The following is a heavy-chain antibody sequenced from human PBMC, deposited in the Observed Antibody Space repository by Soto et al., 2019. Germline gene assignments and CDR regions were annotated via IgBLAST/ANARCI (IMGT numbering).Heavy chain of an antibody. CDR1: EFSFRDYW. CDR3: PRTRNWFDP. CDR2: LDQGGGEQ. Sequence: VGSLRLSCAPSEFSFRDYWMGWFRQAPRQGLEWVANLDQGGGEQHCVHFVRDRFLIPRGNVKISLCLQMKSLRVEDTSGYFCPRTRNWFDPWGQGTLVTVPS. V-gene: IGHV3-7*05. J-gene: IGHJ5*02.